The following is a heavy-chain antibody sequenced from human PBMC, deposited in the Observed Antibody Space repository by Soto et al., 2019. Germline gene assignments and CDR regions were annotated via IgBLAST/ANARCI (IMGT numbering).Heavy chain of an antibody. CDR3: TINDYGDYGWFDP. Sequence: SETLSLTCTVSGGSISSGDYYWSWIRQPPGKGLEWIGYIYYSGSTYYNPSLKSRVTISVDTSKNQFSLKLSSVTAADTAVYYCTINDYGDYGWFDPWGQGTLVTVSS. CDR1: GGSISSGDYY. J-gene: IGHJ5*02. D-gene: IGHD4-17*01. V-gene: IGHV4-30-4*01. CDR2: IYYSGST.